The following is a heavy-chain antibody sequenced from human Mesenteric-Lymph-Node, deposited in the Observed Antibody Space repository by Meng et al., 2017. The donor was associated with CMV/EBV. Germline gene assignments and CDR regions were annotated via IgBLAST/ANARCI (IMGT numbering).Heavy chain of an antibody. CDR2: NSPNTGDT. D-gene: IGHD1-1*01. CDR1: GYSFTGYS. J-gene: IGHJ5*02. Sequence: QVKLVQSGAEVKKTGAPVKVSCKASGYSFTGYSIHWVRQAPGLGLEWMGRNSPNTGDTIYEENFQGRVTMTRDTSINTAYMKLSSLTSDYTAVYYCGRGQQTFDPWGQGTLVTVSS. CDR3: GRGQQTFDP. V-gene: IGHV1-2*06.